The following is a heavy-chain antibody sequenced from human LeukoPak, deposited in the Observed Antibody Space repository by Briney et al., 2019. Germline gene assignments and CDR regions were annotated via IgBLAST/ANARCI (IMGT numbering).Heavy chain of an antibody. Sequence: PSETLSLTCAVSGYSISSGYYWGWIRQPPGKGLEWIGSIYHSGSTYYNPSLKSRVTISVDTSKNQFSLKLSSVTAADTAVYYCARGADCSGGSCYSYYFDYWGQGTLVTVSS. CDR3: ARGADCSGGSCYSYYFDY. D-gene: IGHD2-15*01. V-gene: IGHV4-38-2*01. CDR2: IYHSGST. J-gene: IGHJ4*02. CDR1: GYSISSGYY.